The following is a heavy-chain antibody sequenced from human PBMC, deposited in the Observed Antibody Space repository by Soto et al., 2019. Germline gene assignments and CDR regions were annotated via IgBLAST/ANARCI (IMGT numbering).Heavy chain of an antibody. CDR3: ARESRSGYYAYYYYGMDV. CDR2: INPNSGGT. Sequence: ASVKVSCKASGYNFTCYYMHWVRQAPGQGLEWMGWINPNSGGTNYAQKFQGRVTMTRDTSISTAYMELIRLRSDDTAVYYCARESRSGYYAYYYYGMDVWGQGTTIAVS. V-gene: IGHV1-2*02. CDR1: GYNFTCYY. J-gene: IGHJ6*02. D-gene: IGHD3-22*01.